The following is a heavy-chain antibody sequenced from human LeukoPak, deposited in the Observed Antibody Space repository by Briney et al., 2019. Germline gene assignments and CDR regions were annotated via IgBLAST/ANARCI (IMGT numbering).Heavy chain of an antibody. CDR3: ARDGSGYDSTNTYYDYVRGSYRTYYFDY. CDR2: ISSSSSTI. Sequence: PGGSLRLSCAASGFTFSSYSMNWVRQAPGKGLEWVSYISSSSSTIYYADSVKGRFTIPRDNAKNSLYLQMNSLRAEDTAVYYCARDGSGYDSTNTYYDYVRGSYRTYYFDYWGQGTLVTVSS. J-gene: IGHJ4*02. CDR1: GFTFSSYS. V-gene: IGHV3-48*01. D-gene: IGHD3-16*02.